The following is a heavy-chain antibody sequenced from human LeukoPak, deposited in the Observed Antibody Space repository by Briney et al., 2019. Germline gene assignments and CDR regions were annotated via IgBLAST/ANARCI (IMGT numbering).Heavy chain of an antibody. V-gene: IGHV1-46*01. D-gene: IGHD6-19*01. Sequence: ASVKVSCKAFGYTFTSYYMHWVRQAPGQGLEWMGIINPSGGSTSYAQKFQGRVTMTRDTSTSTVYMELRSLRSDDTAVYYCARESTGSSGWDYWGQGTLVTVSS. CDR2: INPSGGST. CDR3: ARESTGSSGWDY. J-gene: IGHJ4*02. CDR1: GYTFTSYY.